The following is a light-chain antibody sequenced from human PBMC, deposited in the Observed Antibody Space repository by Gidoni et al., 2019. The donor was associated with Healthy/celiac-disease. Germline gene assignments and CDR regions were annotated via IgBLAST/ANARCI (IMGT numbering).Light chain of an antibody. J-gene: IGKJ2*01. CDR2: AAS. CDR3: QQSYSTPPGYT. CDR1: QSISSY. Sequence: DIQMTQSPSSLSASVGDRVTITCRASQSISSYLNWYQQKPGKAPKLLIYAASSLQSGVPSRFSGSGSGTDFTLTIGSLQPEDFATYYCQQSYSTPPGYTFGQGTKLEIK. V-gene: IGKV1-39*01.